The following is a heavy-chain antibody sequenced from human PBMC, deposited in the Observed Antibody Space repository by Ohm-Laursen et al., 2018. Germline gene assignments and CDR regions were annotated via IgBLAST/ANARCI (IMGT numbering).Heavy chain of an antibody. CDR2: ISYDGSNK. D-gene: IGHD3-9*01. CDR3: AKGKYDILASYPN. J-gene: IGHJ4*02. CDR1: GFTFSTYA. Sequence: SLRLSCSASGFTFSTYAMHWVRQAPGKGLDWVAVISYDGSNKYYADSVKGRFTISRDNSKNILYLQMNSLRAEDTAVYYCAKGKYDILASYPNWGQGTLVTVSS. V-gene: IGHV3-30*18.